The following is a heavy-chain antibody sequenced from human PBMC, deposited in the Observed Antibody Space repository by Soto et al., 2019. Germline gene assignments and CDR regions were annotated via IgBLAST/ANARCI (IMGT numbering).Heavy chain of an antibody. D-gene: IGHD2-15*01. CDR2: MNPNSGNT. Sequence: ASVKVSCKASGYTFTSYDINWVRQATGQGLEWMGWMNPNSGNTGYAQKFQGRVTMTRNTSISTAYMELSSLRSEDTAVYYCARDRYCSGDSCYTPFDYWGQGTLVTVSS. V-gene: IGHV1-8*01. CDR3: ARDRYCSGDSCYTPFDY. CDR1: GYTFTSYD. J-gene: IGHJ4*02.